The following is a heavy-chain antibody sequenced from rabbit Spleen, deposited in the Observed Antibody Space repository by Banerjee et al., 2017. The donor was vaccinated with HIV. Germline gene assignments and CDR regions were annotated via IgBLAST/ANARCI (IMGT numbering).Heavy chain of an antibody. J-gene: IGHJ4*01. D-gene: IGHD4-1*01. CDR3: VREVAARFSL. V-gene: IGHV1S7*01. CDR2: IDPVFGVT. CDR1: GFDFSSYY. Sequence: QLKESGGGLVQPGGSLKLSCKGSGFDFSSYYMSWVRQAPGKGLEWIGYIDPVFGVTYYATWVNGRFTISRDNARNTLFLQLNSLTAADTATYFCVREVAARFSLWGPGTLVTVS.